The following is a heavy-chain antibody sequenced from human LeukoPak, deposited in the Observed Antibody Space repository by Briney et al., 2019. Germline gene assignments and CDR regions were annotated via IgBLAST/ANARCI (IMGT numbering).Heavy chain of an antibody. Sequence: GGSLRLSCAASGFTFSNHWMHWVRQVPGKGLVWVSRINSDGINTSYADSVKGRFTISRDNAKNTLNLQMNSLRAEDTAVYYCAELGITMIGGVWGKGTTATISS. J-gene: IGHJ6*04. CDR1: GFTFSNHW. CDR2: INSDGINT. D-gene: IGHD3-10*02. CDR3: AELGITMIGGV. V-gene: IGHV3-74*01.